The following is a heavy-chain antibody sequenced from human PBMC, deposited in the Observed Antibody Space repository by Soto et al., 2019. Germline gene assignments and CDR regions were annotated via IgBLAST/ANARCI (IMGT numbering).Heavy chain of an antibody. J-gene: IGHJ6*02. Sequence: GASVKVSCKASGYTFTSYAMHWVRQAPGQRLEWMGWINAGNGNTKYSQKFQGRVTITRDTSASTAYMELSSLRSEDTAVYYCASEYCGGDCYSAARYGMGVWGQGTTVTVS. CDR3: ASEYCGGDCYSAARYGMGV. V-gene: IGHV1-3*01. CDR1: GYTFTSYA. D-gene: IGHD2-21*02. CDR2: INAGNGNT.